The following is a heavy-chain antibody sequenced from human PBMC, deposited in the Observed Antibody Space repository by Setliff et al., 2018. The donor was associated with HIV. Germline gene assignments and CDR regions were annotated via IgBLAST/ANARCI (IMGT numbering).Heavy chain of an antibody. D-gene: IGHD6-19*01. Sequence: SETLSLTCGVYGGSFSGYHWSWIRQPPGEGLEFLGFFHYRGSPIYNPSLKSRVTISVDTSKNHFSLKLSSVTAADTAVYYCARDPSSGWSYYFDYWGQGTLVTVSS. CDR3: ARDPSSGWSYYFDY. CDR2: FHYRGSP. J-gene: IGHJ4*02. V-gene: IGHV4-34*11. CDR1: GGSFSGYH.